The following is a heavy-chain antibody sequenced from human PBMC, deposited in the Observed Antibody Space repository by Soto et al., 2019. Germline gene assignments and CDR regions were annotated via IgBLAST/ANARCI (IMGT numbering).Heavy chain of an antibody. CDR3: ARGDSNSWSDY. D-gene: IGHD6-13*01. CDR2: IKTDGTNK. Sequence: GSLRLSCAASGFTFSSYWMHWVRQDAGKGLLWVSSIKTDGTNKYYADSVKGRFTISRDNSKNTLSLQMNSLRAEDTAVYYCARGDSNSWSDYWGQGTLVTVSS. CDR1: GFTFSSYW. V-gene: IGHV3-74*01. J-gene: IGHJ4*02.